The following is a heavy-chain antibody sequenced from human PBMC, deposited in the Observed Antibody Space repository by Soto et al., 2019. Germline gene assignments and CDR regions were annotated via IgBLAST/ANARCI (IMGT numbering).Heavy chain of an antibody. CDR1: GGSISSYY. CDR3: AIVYWGEFPKPHNWIDP. CDR2: IYYSGST. V-gene: IGHV4-59*08. D-gene: IGHD3-16*01. J-gene: IGHJ5*02. Sequence: ASETLSLTCTVSGGSISSYYWSWIRQPPGKGLEWIGYIYYSGSTNYNPSLKSRVTISVDTSKNQFSLKLSSVTAADTAVYYCAIVYWGEFPKPHNWIDPWGQGTLVTVSS.